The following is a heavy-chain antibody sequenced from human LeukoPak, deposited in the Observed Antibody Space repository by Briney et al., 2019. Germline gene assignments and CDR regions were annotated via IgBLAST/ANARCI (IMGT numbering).Heavy chain of an antibody. CDR1: GYTFTSYD. Sequence: GASVKVSGKASGYTFTSYDINWVRQATGQGLEWMGWKNPNSDNTGYAQKFQGRVAMTRNTSISKAYMELSSLRSEDTAVYYCARVGVATLTIDYWGQGTLVTVSS. CDR2: KNPNSDNT. CDR3: ARVGVATLTIDY. J-gene: IGHJ4*02. V-gene: IGHV1-8*01. D-gene: IGHD5-12*01.